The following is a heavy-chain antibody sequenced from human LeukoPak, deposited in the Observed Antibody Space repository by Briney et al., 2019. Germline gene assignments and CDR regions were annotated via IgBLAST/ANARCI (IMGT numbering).Heavy chain of an antibody. CDR3: ARGYGDSIHFDY. CDR2: IKRDGSEK. CDR1: GFTFSSYW. Sequence: GGSLRLSRAASGFTFSSYWMSWVRQAPGKGLEWVANIKRDGSEKYYVDSVKGRFTISRDNAKNSLYLQMNSLRAEEAAVYYCARGYGDSIHFDYWGQGTLVTVSS. D-gene: IGHD4-17*01. J-gene: IGHJ4*02. V-gene: IGHV3-7*04.